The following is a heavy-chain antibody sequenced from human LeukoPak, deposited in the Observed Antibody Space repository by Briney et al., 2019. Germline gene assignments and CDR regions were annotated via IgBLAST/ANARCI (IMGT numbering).Heavy chain of an antibody. D-gene: IGHD6-13*01. CDR1: GYTFTSYD. CDR2: ISAYNGST. V-gene: IGHV1-18*01. J-gene: IGHJ3*02. Sequence: ASVKVSCKASGYTFTSYDINWVRQATGQGLEWVGWISAYNGSTNYAQKLQGRVTMTTDTSTSTAYMELRSLRSDDTAVYYCARTYSSSWYDAFDIWGQGTMVTVSS. CDR3: ARTYSSSWYDAFDI.